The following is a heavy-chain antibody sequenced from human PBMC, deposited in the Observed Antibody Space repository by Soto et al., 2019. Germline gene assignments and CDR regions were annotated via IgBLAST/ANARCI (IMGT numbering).Heavy chain of an antibody. CDR1: GFTFTSSA. V-gene: IGHV1-58*01. Sequence: QMQLVQSGPEVKKPGTSVKVSCKASGFTFTSSAVQWVRQARGQRLEWIGWIVVGSGNTNYAQKFQERVTITRDMSTSTAYMELSSLRSEDTAVYYCAASKYYYDSSGSFDYWGQGTLVTVSS. J-gene: IGHJ4*02. CDR2: IVVGSGNT. D-gene: IGHD3-22*01. CDR3: AASKYYYDSSGSFDY.